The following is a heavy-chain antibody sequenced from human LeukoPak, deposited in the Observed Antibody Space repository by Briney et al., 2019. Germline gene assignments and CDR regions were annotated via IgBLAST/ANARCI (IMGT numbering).Heavy chain of an antibody. V-gene: IGHV7-4-1*02. D-gene: IGHD4-23*01. CDR1: GYTFTSYA. J-gene: IGHJ3*02. CDR2: INTNTGNP. CDR3: AKQLTTVADHGAFDI. Sequence: TSVKVSCKASGYTFTSYAMNWVRQAPGQGLEWMGWINTNTGNPTYAQGFTGRFVFSLDTSVSTAYLQISSLKAEDTAVYYCAKQLTTVADHGAFDIWGXGTMVTVSS.